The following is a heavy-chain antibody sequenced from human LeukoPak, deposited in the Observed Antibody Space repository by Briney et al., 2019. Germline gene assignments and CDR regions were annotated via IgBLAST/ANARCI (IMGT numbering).Heavy chain of an antibody. CDR3: AREGPRQLVQGGFDY. V-gene: IGHV3-11*04. J-gene: IGHJ4*02. Sequence: PGGSLRLSCAASGFTFSDPYMSWIRQAPGKGLEWVSKITGSGDNVFYAASVRGRFTISRDNANNSLYLQMNSLRPEDTAVYYCAREGPRQLVQGGFDYWGQGTLVTVSS. CDR2: ITGSGDNV. CDR1: GFTFSDPY. D-gene: IGHD6-13*01.